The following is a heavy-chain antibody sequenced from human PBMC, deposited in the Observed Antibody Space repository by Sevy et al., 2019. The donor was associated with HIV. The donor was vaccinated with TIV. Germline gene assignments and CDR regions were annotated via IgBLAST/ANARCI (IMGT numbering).Heavy chain of an antibody. D-gene: IGHD2-15*01. J-gene: IGHJ4*02. V-gene: IGHV3-73*01. CDR3: TRAYCGGGGCYSFDY. CDR2: ITREAENYAT. Sequence: GGSLRLSCAASGFTFSDSPIHWVRQASGKGLEWVGRITREAENYATEYAASVKGRFTISRDDSKKTEHLQMNSLETEDTAVYYCTRAYCGGGGCYSFDYWGQGTLVTVSS. CDR1: GFTFSDSP.